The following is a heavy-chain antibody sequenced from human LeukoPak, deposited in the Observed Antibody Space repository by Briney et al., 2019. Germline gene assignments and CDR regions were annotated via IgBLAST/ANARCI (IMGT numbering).Heavy chain of an antibody. CDR1: GGSISSYY. CDR3: ARDARRGFDP. J-gene: IGHJ5*02. CDR2: IYYSGST. V-gene: IGHV4-59*01. Sequence: PSETLSLTCTVAGGSISSYYWSWIRQPPGKGLEWIGYIYYSGSTNYNPSLKSRVTISVDTSKNQFSLKLSSVTAADTAVYYCARDARRGFDPWGQGTLVTVSS.